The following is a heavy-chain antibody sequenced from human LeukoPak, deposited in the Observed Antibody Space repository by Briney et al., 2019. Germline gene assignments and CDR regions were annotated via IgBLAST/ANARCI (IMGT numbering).Heavy chain of an antibody. Sequence: GGSLRLSCAASGFTFSSYSMNWVRQAPGKGLEWVSSISSSSSYIYYADSVKGRFTISRDNAKSSLYLQMNSLRAEDTAVYYCARDGGVYVPLGYWGQGTLVTVSS. CDR2: ISSSSSYI. CDR1: GFTFSSYS. CDR3: ARDGGVYVPLGY. V-gene: IGHV3-21*01. J-gene: IGHJ4*02. D-gene: IGHD2-8*02.